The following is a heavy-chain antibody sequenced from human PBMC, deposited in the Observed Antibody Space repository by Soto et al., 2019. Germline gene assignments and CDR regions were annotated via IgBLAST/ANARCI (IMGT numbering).Heavy chain of an antibody. J-gene: IGHJ6*02. CDR2: IIPLFSTA. CDR1: GGTFSNYA. V-gene: IGHV1-69*01. CDR3: AGASVDTAMITLDYFYWNYGMDV. D-gene: IGHD5-18*01. Sequence: QVQLVQSGAEVRKPGSSVKVSCKASGGTFSNYALSWVRQAPGQGLEWMGGIIPLFSTANYAQKFQGTATIIADEYTSTDYMELSSLRSEDTAVYYCAGASVDTAMITLDYFYWNYGMDVWGHGTTVTVAS.